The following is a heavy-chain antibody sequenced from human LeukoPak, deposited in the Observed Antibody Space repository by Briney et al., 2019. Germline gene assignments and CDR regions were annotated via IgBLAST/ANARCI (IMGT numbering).Heavy chain of an antibody. Sequence: PSETLSLTCTVSGGSISSSIYYWGWIRQPPGKGLEWIGSIYYSGSTYYNPSLKSRVTISVDTSKNQFSLKLSSVTAADTAVYYCATPLRYPFDYWGQGTLVTVSS. D-gene: IGHD2-2*02. CDR1: GGSISSSIYY. CDR2: IYYSGST. CDR3: ATPLRYPFDY. V-gene: IGHV4-39*01. J-gene: IGHJ4*02.